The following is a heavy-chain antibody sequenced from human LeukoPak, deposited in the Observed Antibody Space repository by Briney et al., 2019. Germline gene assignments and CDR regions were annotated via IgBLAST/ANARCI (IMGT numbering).Heavy chain of an antibody. Sequence: ASVTVSFKASGYTFTIYHMHWVRQAPRQRLEWMGMINPSGGCTSYAQKFHGRVTMTSDTSTSTVYMELSSLRSEDTAVYYCARDRYYYDSSGYIRGMCFDYWGQGTLVTVSS. D-gene: IGHD3-22*01. CDR1: GYTFTIYH. CDR2: INPSGGCT. CDR3: ARDRYYYDSSGYIRGMCFDY. J-gene: IGHJ4*02. V-gene: IGHV1-46*01.